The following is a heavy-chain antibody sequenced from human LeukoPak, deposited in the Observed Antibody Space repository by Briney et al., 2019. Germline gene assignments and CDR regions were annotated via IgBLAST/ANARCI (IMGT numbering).Heavy chain of an antibody. CDR2: IHYGGST. J-gene: IGHJ4*02. D-gene: IGHD6-19*01. V-gene: IGHV4-59*08. CDR1: GGTISSYY. CDR3: ARWYSSGWAFDY. Sequence: SETQSLTCTVSGGTISSYYWNWIRQPPGKGLEWIGYIHYGGSTKYNPSLKSRVTISVDTSKNQFSLKLSSVTAADTAVYYCARWYSSGWAFDYWGQGTLVTVSS.